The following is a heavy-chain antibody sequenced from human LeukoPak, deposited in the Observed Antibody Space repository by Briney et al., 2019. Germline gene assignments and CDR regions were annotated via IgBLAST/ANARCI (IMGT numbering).Heavy chain of an antibody. V-gene: IGHV4-39*01. CDR3: ARRPITFGGVIPFDY. D-gene: IGHD3-16*01. CDR1: GGSISSSSYY. Sequence: PSETLSLTCTVSGGSISSSSYYWGWIRQPPGKRLEWIGSIYYSGSTYYNPSLKSRVTISVDTSKNQFSLKLSSVTAADTAVYYCARRPITFGGVIPFDYWGQGTLVTVSS. J-gene: IGHJ4*02. CDR2: IYYSGST.